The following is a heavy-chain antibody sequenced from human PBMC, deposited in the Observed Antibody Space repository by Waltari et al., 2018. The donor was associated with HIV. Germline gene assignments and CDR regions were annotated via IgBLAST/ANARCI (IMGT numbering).Heavy chain of an antibody. CDR3: VRAAIYSRGCFDY. V-gene: IGHV1-8*01. CDR2: MNPKSGDT. Sequence: QVQLVQSGAEVKKPGASVKFSCKASGYTFTSYDINWVRQATGQGLEWMGWMNPKSGDTGYAQKFQGRITMTSNTSISTVYMELSSLTSEETAVYYCVRAAIYSRGCFDYWGQGTLVTVSS. CDR1: GYTFTSYD. J-gene: IGHJ4*02. D-gene: IGHD6-19*01.